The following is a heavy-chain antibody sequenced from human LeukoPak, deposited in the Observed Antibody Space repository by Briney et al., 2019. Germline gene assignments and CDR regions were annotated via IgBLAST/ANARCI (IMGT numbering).Heavy chain of an antibody. D-gene: IGHD2/OR15-2a*01. CDR2: ISYDGSNK. Sequence: QPGGSLSLSCAASAFTFSSYVMHWVRQAPGKGLEWVADISYDGSNKEYADSVKGRFTSATDTGTNSMYLRMNSLRAEDTYVYYCAKEVRIQYYFDYWGQGTLVTVSS. J-gene: IGHJ4*02. V-gene: IGHV3-30*04. CDR1: AFTFSSYV. CDR3: AKEVRIQYYFDY.